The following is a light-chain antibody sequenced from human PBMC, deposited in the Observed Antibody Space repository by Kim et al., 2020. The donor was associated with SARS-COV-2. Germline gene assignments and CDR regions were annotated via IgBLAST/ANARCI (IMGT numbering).Light chain of an antibody. J-gene: IGKJ2*01. CDR1: QSLSGW. Sequence: DIQMTQSPSTLSASVGDRVIITCRASQSLSGWLAWYQQKPGKALKLVIYKTSRLEIGVPSRFSGSGSETEFTLTISSLKPDDFATYYCQQYNHYSTFGQGTKLEI. CDR2: KTS. V-gene: IGKV1-5*03. CDR3: QQYNHYST.